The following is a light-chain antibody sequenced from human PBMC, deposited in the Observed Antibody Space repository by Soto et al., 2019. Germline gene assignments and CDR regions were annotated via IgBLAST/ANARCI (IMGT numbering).Light chain of an antibody. J-gene: IGLJ2*01. CDR2: DNN. Sequence: QSVLTQPPSVSGAPGQRVTISCTGSSSNIGAGYDVHWYQQLPGTAPKRLIYDNNNRPSGVPDRFSGSKSGTSASLAITGLQAEDEADYYCQSYDRSLSAMVFGGGTKVTVL. V-gene: IGLV1-40*01. CDR3: QSYDRSLSAMV. CDR1: SSNIGAGYD.